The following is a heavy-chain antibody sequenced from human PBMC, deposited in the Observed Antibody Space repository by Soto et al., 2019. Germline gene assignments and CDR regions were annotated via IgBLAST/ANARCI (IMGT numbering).Heavy chain of an antibody. CDR2: IYYSGST. Sequence: QVQLQESGPGLVKPSQTLSLTCTVSGGSISSGAYYRSWIRQHPGKGLEWIGYIYYSGSTYYNPSLKSRVTISVDTSKNQFSLKLSSVTAADTAVYYCAIYDSSGSRGFQHWGQGTLVTVSS. V-gene: IGHV4-31*03. CDR3: AIYDSSGSRGFQH. D-gene: IGHD3-22*01. CDR1: GGSISSGAYY. J-gene: IGHJ1*01.